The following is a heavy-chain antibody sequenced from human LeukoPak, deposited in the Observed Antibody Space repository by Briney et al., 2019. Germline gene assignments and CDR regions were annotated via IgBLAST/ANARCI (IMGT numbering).Heavy chain of an antibody. V-gene: IGHV1-2*02. CDR1: GYSFTGYY. CDR3: ARDSSGYDSVFDY. J-gene: IGHJ4*02. D-gene: IGHD6-25*01. Sequence: GASVKVSCKASGYSFTGYYMHWVRQAPGQGLEWMGWINPNSGGTNFAQKFQGRVTMTRDTSISTAYMELSRLRSDDTAVYYCARDSSGYDSVFDYWGQGTLVTVSS. CDR2: INPNSGGT.